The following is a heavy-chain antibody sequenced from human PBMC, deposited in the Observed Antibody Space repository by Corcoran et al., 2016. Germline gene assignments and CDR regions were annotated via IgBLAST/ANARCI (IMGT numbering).Heavy chain of an antibody. J-gene: IGHJ3*01. D-gene: IGHD1-26*01. CDR3: ARDSGSPGAFEV. CDR2: IYPSGST. CDR1: GGSISSSNW. V-gene: IGHV4-4*02. Sequence: QVQLQESGPGMGKPSGTLSLTCAVSGGSISSSNWWSWVRKPPGKGLELIGEIYPSGSTNYNPSLKSRDTISVDKSKNQFSRKLSSVTAADPAVYYSARDSGSPGAFEVWGQGTMVTVSS.